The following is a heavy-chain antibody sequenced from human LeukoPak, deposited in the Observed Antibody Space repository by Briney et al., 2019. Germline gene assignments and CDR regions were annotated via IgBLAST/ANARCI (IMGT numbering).Heavy chain of an antibody. V-gene: IGHV1-18*01. CDR1: GYTFNTYG. Sequence: ASVKVSCKASGYTFNTYGITWVRQAPGHRLEWMGWISSYNGNTSYAANVQGRITLTKDTSASTAYLELRSLRSDDTAVYYCARISCSSSSCTYSGRRRVRGGSLDPWGQGTLVTVSS. J-gene: IGHJ5*02. D-gene: IGHD2-2*01. CDR2: ISSYNGNT. CDR3: ARISCSSSSCTYSGRRRVRGGSLDP.